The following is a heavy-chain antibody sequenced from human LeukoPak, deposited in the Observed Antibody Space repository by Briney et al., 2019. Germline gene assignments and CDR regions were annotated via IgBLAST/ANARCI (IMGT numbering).Heavy chain of an antibody. D-gene: IGHD2-2*01. V-gene: IGHV3-23*01. Sequence: GGSLRLSCAASGFTFSSYAMSWVRHAPGKGRECVSAISGSGGSTYYADSVKGRFTISRDNSKNTLYLQMNSLRAEDTAVYYCAKALTKATDYMDVWGKGATVTVSS. J-gene: IGHJ6*03. CDR3: AKALTKATDYMDV. CDR2: ISGSGGST. CDR1: GFTFSSYA.